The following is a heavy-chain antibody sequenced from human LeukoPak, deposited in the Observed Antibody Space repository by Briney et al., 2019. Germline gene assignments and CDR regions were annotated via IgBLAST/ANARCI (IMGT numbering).Heavy chain of an antibody. CDR1: GGSISNYY. V-gene: IGHV4-59*08. CDR2: FFYSGIA. CDR3: ARQRGSGYYYFDY. J-gene: IGHJ4*02. D-gene: IGHD3-22*01. Sequence: PSETLSLTCTVSGGSISNYYWSWIRQPPGKGLEWIGYFFYSGIANHNPSLKSRVTISIDTSKSQFSLRLSSVTAADTAVYYCARQRGSGYYYFDYWGQGTLVTVSS.